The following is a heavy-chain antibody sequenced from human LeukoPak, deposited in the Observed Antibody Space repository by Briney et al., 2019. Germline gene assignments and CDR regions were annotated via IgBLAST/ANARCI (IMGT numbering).Heavy chain of an antibody. D-gene: IGHD6-13*01. CDR3: ARALAAAADY. V-gene: IGHV3-21*01. CDR2: ISSSSSYI. J-gene: IGHJ4*02. CDR1: GFTFSSYS. Sequence: GRSLRLSRAASGFTFSSYSMNWVRQAPGKGLEWVSSISSSSSYIYYADSVKGRFTISRDNDKNSLYLQMNSLRAEDTAVYYCARALAAAADYWGQGTLVTVSS.